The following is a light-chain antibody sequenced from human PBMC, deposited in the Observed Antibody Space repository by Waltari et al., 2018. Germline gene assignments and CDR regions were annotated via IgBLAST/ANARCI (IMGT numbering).Light chain of an antibody. CDR2: GNN. CDR3: QSYDGNLSDVI. J-gene: IGLJ2*01. Sequence: QSVLTQPPSVSGAPGQRVTISCTGSSSNIGAGYDVHWYQQFPGTAPKVLIYGNNNRPSGVPDRFSGSKSDTSASRAITGLQAEDEADYYCQSYDGNLSDVIFGGGTKLTVL. CDR1: SSNIGAGYD. V-gene: IGLV1-40*01.